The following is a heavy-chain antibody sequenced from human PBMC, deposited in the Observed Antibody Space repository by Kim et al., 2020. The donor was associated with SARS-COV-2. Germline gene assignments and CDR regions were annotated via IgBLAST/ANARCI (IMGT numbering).Heavy chain of an antibody. J-gene: IGHJ4*02. CDR2: ISSSSSYI. CDR1: GFTFSSYS. Sequence: GGSLRLSCAASGFTFSSYSMNWVRQAPGKGLEWVSSISSSSSYIYYADSVKGRFTISRDNAKNSLYLQMNSLRAEDTAVYYCARRAYYDYIWGSYLVDYFYNWGQGTLVTVSS. D-gene: IGHD3-16*01. V-gene: IGHV3-21*01. CDR3: ARRAYYDYIWGSYLVDYFYN.